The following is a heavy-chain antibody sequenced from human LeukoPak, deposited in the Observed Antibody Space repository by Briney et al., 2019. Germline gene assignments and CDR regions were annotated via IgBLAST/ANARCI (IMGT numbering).Heavy chain of an antibody. CDR2: IWYDGSNK. J-gene: IGHJ4*02. Sequence: GGSLRLSCAASGFTFGSYGMHWVRQAPGKGLEWVAVIWYDGSNKYYADSVKGRFTISRDNSKNTLYLQMNSLRAEDTAVYYCAKVGSAWYYFDYWGQGTLVTVSS. CDR1: GFTFGSYG. CDR3: AKVGSAWYYFDY. V-gene: IGHV3-33*06. D-gene: IGHD6-19*01.